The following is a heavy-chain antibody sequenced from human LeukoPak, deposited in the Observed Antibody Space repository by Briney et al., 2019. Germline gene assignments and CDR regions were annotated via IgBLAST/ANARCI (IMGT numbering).Heavy chain of an antibody. D-gene: IGHD3-10*01. J-gene: IGHJ6*02. CDR2: ITGSTNNI. Sequence: GGSLRVSCAASGFTFSSYAMSWVRQAPGKGLGWVSSITGSTNNIWYADSVRGRFTISRDNAENSLDLQMNSLRAEDTAVYYCARGIYGSGKFLDVWGQGTTVTVSS. V-gene: IGHV3-21*01. CDR1: GFTFSSYA. CDR3: ARGIYGSGKFLDV.